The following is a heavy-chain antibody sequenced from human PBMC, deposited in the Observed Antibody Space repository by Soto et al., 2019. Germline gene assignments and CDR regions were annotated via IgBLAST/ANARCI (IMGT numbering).Heavy chain of an antibody. J-gene: IGHJ4*02. D-gene: IGHD6-19*01. Sequence: QLLESGGDLVQPGGSLRLSCAASGFTFSTYAMSWVRQAPGKGLEWVSAISGTGDTTYYADSVKGRFTISRDNSKNTLYLQMNSLRAEDTAIYHCAKEPLARGTGWYADYWGQGTLVTVSS. CDR3: AKEPLARGTGWYADY. CDR1: GFTFSTYA. V-gene: IGHV3-23*01. CDR2: ISGTGDTT.